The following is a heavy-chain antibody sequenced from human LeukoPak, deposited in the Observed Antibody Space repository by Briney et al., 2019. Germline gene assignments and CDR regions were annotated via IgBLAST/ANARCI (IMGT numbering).Heavy chain of an antibody. V-gene: IGHV4-59*11. CDR1: GASLNFHY. J-gene: IGHJ3*02. D-gene: IGHD1/OR15-1a*01. Sequence: PSATLSLTCSVSGASLNFHYWTWIQQPRGKGLEYTGDIYYNGGTSYAPSVKSRVTMSLDTTKNQVLLRLDSVPAADTAVYFCGRVERTGRAFDNWGHGTMVSVSS. CDR2: IYYNGGT. CDR3: GRVERTGRAFDN.